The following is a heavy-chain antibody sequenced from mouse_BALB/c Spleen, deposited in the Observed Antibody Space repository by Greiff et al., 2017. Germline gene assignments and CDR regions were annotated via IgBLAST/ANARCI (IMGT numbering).Heavy chain of an antibody. D-gene: IGHD2-12*01. J-gene: IGHJ2*01. V-gene: IGHV5-6-4*01. Sequence: EVQGVESGGGLVKPGGSLKLSCAASGFTFSSYTMSWVRQTPEKRLEWVATISSGGSYTYYPDSVKGRFTISRDNAKNTLYLQMSSLKSEDTAMYYGTRDRHDGYFDYWGQGTTLTVSS. CDR3: TRDRHDGYFDY. CDR2: ISSGGSYT. CDR1: GFTFSSYT.